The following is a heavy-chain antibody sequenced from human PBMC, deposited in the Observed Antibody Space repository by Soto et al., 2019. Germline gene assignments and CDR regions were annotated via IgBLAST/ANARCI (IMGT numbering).Heavy chain of an antibody. CDR2: IIPIFGSA. CDR3: ASPCSGGSCYSVGYYYYGMDV. D-gene: IGHD2-15*01. V-gene: IGHV1-69*12. J-gene: IGHJ6*02. Sequence: QVQLVQSGAEVKKPGSSVKVSCKASGGTFSSYAISWVRQAPGQGLEWMGGIIPIFGSAKYAQKFQGRVTITADESTSTAYMELSSLRSEDTAVYYCASPCSGGSCYSVGYYYYGMDVWGQGTTVTVSS. CDR1: GGTFSSYA.